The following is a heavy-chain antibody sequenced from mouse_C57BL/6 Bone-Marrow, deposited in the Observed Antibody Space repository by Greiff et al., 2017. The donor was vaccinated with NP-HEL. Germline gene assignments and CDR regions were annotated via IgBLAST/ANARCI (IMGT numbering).Heavy chain of an antibody. V-gene: IGHV5-2*01. J-gene: IGHJ1*03. Sequence: EVQLVESGGGLVQPGESLKLSCESNEYEFPSHDMSWVRKTPEKRLELVAALNSDGGSTYYPDTMERRFIISRDNTKKTLYLQMSSLRSEDTALYYCARHGHYYGSSYWYFDVWGTGTTVTVSS. CDR3: ARHGHYYGSSYWYFDV. D-gene: IGHD1-1*01. CDR2: LNSDGGST. CDR1: EYEFPSHD.